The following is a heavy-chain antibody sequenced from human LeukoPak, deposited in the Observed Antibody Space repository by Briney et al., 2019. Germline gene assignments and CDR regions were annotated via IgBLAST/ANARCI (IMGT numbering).Heavy chain of an antibody. CDR1: GFTLRTYS. V-gene: IGHV3-48*04. CDR3: ARDVGIPYGSGFDY. CDR2: ISSTSSPI. J-gene: IGHJ4*02. D-gene: IGHD3-10*01. Sequence: GGSLRLSCAASGFTLRTYSMHWVRQAPGKGLEWVSYISSTSSPIFYADSVKGRFTISRDNAKNSLYLQMNSLRVEDTAVYYCARDVGIPYGSGFDYWGQGTLVTVPS.